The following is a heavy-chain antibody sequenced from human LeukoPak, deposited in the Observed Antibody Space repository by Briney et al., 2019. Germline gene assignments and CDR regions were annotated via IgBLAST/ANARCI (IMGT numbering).Heavy chain of an antibody. CDR3: ARYHCSSTSCYSEVSFDY. CDR2: IRYDGSNK. D-gene: IGHD2-2*01. V-gene: IGHV3-30*02. Sequence: GGSLRLSCAASGFTFSTYGMHWVRQAPGKGLEWVAFIRYDGSNKYYADSVKGRFTISRDNSKSTLYLQMNSLGAEDTAVYYCARYHCSSTSCYSEVSFDYWGQGTLVTVSS. CDR1: GFTFSTYG. J-gene: IGHJ4*02.